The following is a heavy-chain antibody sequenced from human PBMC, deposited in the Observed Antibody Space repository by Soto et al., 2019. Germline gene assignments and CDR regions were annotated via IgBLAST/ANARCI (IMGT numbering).Heavy chain of an antibody. D-gene: IGHD3-3*01. Sequence: SVTLSLTCTVAGGTVSSGCYCWSRIRQPPGKGLEWIGHIYNSGGSTYGNPSLKNRVSISVDTSNNQLSLRLSSVTAADTAVYYCARPHFTIFGVAREGDFDSWGPGTLVTVS. V-gene: IGHV4-39*01. CDR1: GGTVSSGCYC. J-gene: IGHJ4*02. CDR2: IYNSGGST. CDR3: ARPHFTIFGVAREGDFDS.